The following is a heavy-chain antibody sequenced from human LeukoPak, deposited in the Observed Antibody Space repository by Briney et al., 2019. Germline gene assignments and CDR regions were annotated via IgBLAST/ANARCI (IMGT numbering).Heavy chain of an antibody. V-gene: IGHV3-21*04. D-gene: IGHD3-16*01. CDR3: ARGGGLDV. J-gene: IGHJ6*02. CDR1: GFTFSSYS. CDR2: ISSSSYI. Sequence: PGGSLRLSCAASGFTFSSYSMNWVRQAPGKGLEWVSSISSSSYIYYADSVKGRLTISRDNAKNSLYLQMSNSRAEDTAVYFCARGGGLDVWGQGATVTVSS.